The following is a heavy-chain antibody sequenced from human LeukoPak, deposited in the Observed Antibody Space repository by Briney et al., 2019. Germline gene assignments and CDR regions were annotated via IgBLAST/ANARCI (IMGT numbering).Heavy chain of an antibody. CDR3: ARDRAPSIVGATGAFDI. Sequence: GASVKVSCKASGYTFTGYYMHWVRQAPGQGLEWMGWINPNSGGTNYAQKFQGRVTMTRDTSISTACMELSRLRSDDTAVYYCARDRAPSIVGATGAFDIWGQGTMVTVSS. V-gene: IGHV1-2*02. J-gene: IGHJ3*02. CDR2: INPNSGGT. CDR1: GYTFTGYY. D-gene: IGHD1-26*01.